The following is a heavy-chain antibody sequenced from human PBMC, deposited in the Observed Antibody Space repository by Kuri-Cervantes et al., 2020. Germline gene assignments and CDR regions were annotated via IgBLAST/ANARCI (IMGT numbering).Heavy chain of an antibody. Sequence: SVKVSCKASGGTFSSYAISWVRQAPGQGLEWMGGLIPIFGTANYAQKFQGRVTITADESTSTAYMELSSLRSEDTAVYYCARVPQPYGDYFFGWFDPWGQGTLVTVSS. V-gene: IGHV1-69*13. D-gene: IGHD4-17*01. J-gene: IGHJ5*02. CDR3: ARVPQPYGDYFFGWFDP. CDR2: LIPIFGTA. CDR1: GGTFSSYA.